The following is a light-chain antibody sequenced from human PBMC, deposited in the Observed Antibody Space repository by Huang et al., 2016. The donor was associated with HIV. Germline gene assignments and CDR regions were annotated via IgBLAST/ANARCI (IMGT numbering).Light chain of an antibody. Sequence: DIQMTQSPSSLSASVGDRVTITCQASQDISNFLNWYQQKPGKDPKLLIYDASKLETGVPSRFSGGVSGTDFTFTISSLQPEDIAIYYCQQYDNFPPTFGGGTKVEIK. CDR3: QQYDNFPPT. V-gene: IGKV1-33*01. CDR1: QDISNF. J-gene: IGKJ4*01. CDR2: DAS.